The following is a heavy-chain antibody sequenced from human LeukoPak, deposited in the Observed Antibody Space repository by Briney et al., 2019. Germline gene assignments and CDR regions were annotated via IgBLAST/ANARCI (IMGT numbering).Heavy chain of an antibody. CDR3: ARGRRGSYFQDY. J-gene: IGHJ4*02. V-gene: IGHV4-39*07. CDR2: MWFGATT. CDR1: GDSISSSNSY. D-gene: IGHD1-26*01. Sequence: SETLSLTCTVSGDSISSSNSYWGGIRQPPGKGLEWIGRMWFGATTSYDPSLKSRVTISIDPSNNQFSLPLSSVTAADTALYYCARGRRGSYFQDYWRQGTLLTVSS.